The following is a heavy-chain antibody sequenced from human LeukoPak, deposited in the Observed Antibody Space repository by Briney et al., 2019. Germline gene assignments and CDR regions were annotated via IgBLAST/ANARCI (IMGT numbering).Heavy chain of an antibody. Sequence: PSETLTLTCAVYGGSFSGYYWSWLRQPPGKGLEWIGKINHSGSTNYNPSLKSRVTISVDTSKNQFSLKLSSVTAADTAVYYCARGGIAAAGPPLSHYYYGMDVWGQGTTVTVSS. D-gene: IGHD6-13*01. CDR1: GGSFSGYY. CDR2: INHSGST. V-gene: IGHV4-34*01. J-gene: IGHJ6*02. CDR3: ARGGIAAAGPPLSHYYYGMDV.